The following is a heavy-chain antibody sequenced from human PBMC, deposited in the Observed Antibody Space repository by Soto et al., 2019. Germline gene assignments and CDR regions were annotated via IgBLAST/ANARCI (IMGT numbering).Heavy chain of an antibody. CDR3: AKDLAVAGDYYGMDV. CDR2: MSGSGGST. J-gene: IGHJ6*02. D-gene: IGHD6-19*01. Sequence: EVQLLESGGGLVQPGGSLRLSCAASGFTFSYYPMNWVRQAPGKGLEWVSAMSGSGGSTYYADSVKGRFTISRDNSKNTLYLQMNSLRADDTAVYYCAKDLAVAGDYYGMDVWGQGTTVTVSS. V-gene: IGHV3-23*01. CDR1: GFTFSYYP.